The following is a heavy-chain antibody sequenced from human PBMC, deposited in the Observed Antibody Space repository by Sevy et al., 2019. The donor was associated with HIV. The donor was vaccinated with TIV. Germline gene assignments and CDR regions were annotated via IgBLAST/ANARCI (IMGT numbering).Heavy chain of an antibody. CDR2: ISSSSDSSRTL. Sequence: GGSLRLSCVASGFTFSSYSMNWVRQAPGKGLEWVSYISSSSDSSRTLYYADSVKGRFSISRDNAKNSVHLQMTSLRVGETAGDFLGGPDLSGWYFDFWGHGTLVTVSS. J-gene: IGHJ4*01. CDR1: GFTFSSYS. CDR3: GGPDLSGWYFDF. D-gene: IGHD6-19*01. V-gene: IGHV3-48*01.